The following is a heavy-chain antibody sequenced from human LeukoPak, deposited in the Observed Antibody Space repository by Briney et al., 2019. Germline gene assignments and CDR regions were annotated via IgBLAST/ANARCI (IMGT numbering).Heavy chain of an antibody. J-gene: IGHJ4*02. CDR2: ISVYNGNT. D-gene: IGHD6-19*01. V-gene: IGHV1-18*01. CDR1: GYTFTSYG. CDR3: VRGAVAGTNLFDC. Sequence: ASVKVSCTTSGYTFTSYGISWVRQAPGQGLEWMGWISVYNGNTNYAQKLQGRVTMTTDTSTSTAYMELGSLRSDDTAVYYCVRGAVAGTNLFDCWGQGTLVTVSS.